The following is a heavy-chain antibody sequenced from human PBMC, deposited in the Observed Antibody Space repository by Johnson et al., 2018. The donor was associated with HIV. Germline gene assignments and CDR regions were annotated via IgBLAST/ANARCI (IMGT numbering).Heavy chain of an antibody. V-gene: IGHV3-66*01. J-gene: IGHJ3*02. CDR1: GFTFSDYY. Sequence: EQLVESGGGVVQPGGSLRLSCEVSGFTFSDYYMSWVRQAPGKGLEWVSLIYSGGSTYYADSVKGRFTISRDNSKNKLYLQMNSLKTGDTAVYYCARAVAGRGNAFDIWGLGTMVTVSS. D-gene: IGHD6-19*01. CDR3: ARAVAGRGNAFDI. CDR2: IYSGGST.